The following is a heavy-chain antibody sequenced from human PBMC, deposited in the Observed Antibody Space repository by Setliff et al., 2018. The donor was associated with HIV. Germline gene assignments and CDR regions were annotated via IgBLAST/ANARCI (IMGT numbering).Heavy chain of an antibody. CDR2: LIPALGEP. CDR1: GNTLRNNA. D-gene: IGHD3-10*01. Sequence: SVKVSCKASGNTLRNNAISWLRQAPGQGREWMGSLIPALGEPHYAQSFRGRVTITTGESTNTAYMDLSSLRSEDTATYYCARGALYGLFEYWGPGTLVTVSS. V-gene: IGHV1-69*11. CDR3: ARGALYGLFEY. J-gene: IGHJ4*02.